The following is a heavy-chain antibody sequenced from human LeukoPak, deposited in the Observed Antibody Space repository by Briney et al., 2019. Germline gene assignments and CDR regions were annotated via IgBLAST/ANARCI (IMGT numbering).Heavy chain of an antibody. D-gene: IGHD1-26*01. CDR2: MNPKSANT. CDR3: AGGALWV. J-gene: IGHJ4*02. Sequence: ASVKVSCKASGYIFTNYDIHWVRQATGQGLEWMAWMNPKSANTGYAQKFQGRVTVTRNTSISTAYMELSGLRSDDTAVYYCAGGALWVWGQGTLVTVSS. V-gene: IGHV1-8*02. CDR1: GYIFTNYD.